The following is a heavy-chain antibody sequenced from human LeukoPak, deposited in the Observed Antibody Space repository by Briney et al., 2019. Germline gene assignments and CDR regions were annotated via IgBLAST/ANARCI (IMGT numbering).Heavy chain of an antibody. CDR2: IYYSGST. CDR1: GGSISSYY. V-gene: IGHV4-59*01. Sequence: SETLTLTCTASGGSISSYYWSWIRQPPGKGLEWIGYIYYSGSTNYNPSLKSRVTISVDTSKNQFSLQLSSVTAADTAVYYCASSAKLTVTFDYWGQGTLVTVSS. J-gene: IGHJ4*02. CDR3: ASSAKLTVTFDY. D-gene: IGHD4-17*01.